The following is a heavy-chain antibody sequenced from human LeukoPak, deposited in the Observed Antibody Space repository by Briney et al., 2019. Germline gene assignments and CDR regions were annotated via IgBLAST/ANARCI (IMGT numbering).Heavy chain of an antibody. CDR2: IIPIFGTA. CDR3: AIRGYCSSTSCYDDY. V-gene: IGHV1-69*13. Sequence: SVKVSCKASGGTFSNYAISWVRQAPGQGLEWMGGIIPIFGTANYAQKFQGRVTITADESTSTAYMELSSLRSEDTAVYYCAIRGYCSSTSCYDDYWGQGTLVTVSS. D-gene: IGHD2-2*01. CDR1: GGTFSNYA. J-gene: IGHJ4*02.